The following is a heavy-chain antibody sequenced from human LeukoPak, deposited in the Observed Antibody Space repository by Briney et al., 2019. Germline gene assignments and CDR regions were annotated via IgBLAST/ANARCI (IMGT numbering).Heavy chain of an antibody. CDR3: ARDGEVRGVITASCYGMDV. CDR1: GFTFSSYS. V-gene: IGHV3-21*01. Sequence: GGSLRLSCAASGFTFSSYSMNWVRQAPGKGLEWVSSISSSSSYIYYADSVKGRFTISRDNAKNSLYLQMNSLRAEDTAVYYCARDGEVRGVITASCYGMDVWGQGTTVTVSS. CDR2: ISSSSSYI. D-gene: IGHD3-10*01. J-gene: IGHJ6*02.